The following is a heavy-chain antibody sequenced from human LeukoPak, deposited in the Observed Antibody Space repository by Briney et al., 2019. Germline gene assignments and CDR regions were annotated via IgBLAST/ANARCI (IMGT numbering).Heavy chain of an antibody. V-gene: IGHV4-4*02. CDR2: IYHSGTT. CDR3: ARDVPGSGVNLDF. D-gene: IGHD3-10*01. J-gene: IGHJ4*02. CDR1: GGSIGDSYW. Sequence: SETLSLTCAVSGGSIGDSYWWTWVRQLPGKGLEWIGEIYHSGTTNYNPSLKGRVTISLDKSKNQFSLKLSSMTAADTAVYYCARDVPGSGVNLDFWGQGTLVTVSS.